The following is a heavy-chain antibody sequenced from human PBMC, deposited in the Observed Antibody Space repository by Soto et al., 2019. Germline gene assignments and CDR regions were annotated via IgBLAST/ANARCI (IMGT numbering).Heavy chain of an antibody. Sequence: TLALACAVSGVCSGSPRHNWGWIRQYPGKGLEWIGFIHYSGATYYNPSLKSRVAISVDTSRNDFSLRLSSVTAADTAVYHCTTGGYASKTGYCGQGNLVT. V-gene: IGHV4-31*11. D-gene: IGHD2-15*01. CDR3: TTGGYASKTGY. CDR1: GVCSGSPRHN. J-gene: IGHJ4*02. CDR2: IHYSGAT.